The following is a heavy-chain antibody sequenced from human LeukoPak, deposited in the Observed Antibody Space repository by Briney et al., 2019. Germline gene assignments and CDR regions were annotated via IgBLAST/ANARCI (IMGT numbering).Heavy chain of an antibody. D-gene: IGHD2-2*01. CDR1: GGTFSSYA. CDR2: IIPIFGTA. CDR3: ARGRGDIVVVPAAMHWFDP. Sequence: SVTVSCKASGGTFSSYAISWVRQAPGQGLEWMGGIIPIFGTANYAQKFQGRGTITTDESTSTAYMELSSMRSEDTAVYYCARGRGDIVVVPAAMHWFDPWGQGTLVTVSS. J-gene: IGHJ5*02. V-gene: IGHV1-69*05.